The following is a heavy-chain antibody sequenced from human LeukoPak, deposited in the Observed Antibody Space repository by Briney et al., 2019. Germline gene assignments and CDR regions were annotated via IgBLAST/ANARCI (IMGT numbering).Heavy chain of an antibody. D-gene: IGHD3-10*01. J-gene: IGHJ4*02. CDR2: FLSDGSRT. Sequence: PGGSLRLSCAASGFTFSSYGMSWVRQAPGKGLVWVSRFLSDGSRTTYADSVKGRFTISGDNAKNTLYLQMNSLRAEDTAVYYCARVGDYGSGFDFWGQGTLVTVSS. V-gene: IGHV3-74*01. CDR1: GFTFSSYG. CDR3: ARVGDYGSGFDF.